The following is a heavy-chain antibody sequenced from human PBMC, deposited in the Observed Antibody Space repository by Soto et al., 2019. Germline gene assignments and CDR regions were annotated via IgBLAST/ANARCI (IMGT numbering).Heavy chain of an antibody. CDR2: ISYDGSNK. V-gene: IGHV3-30-3*01. J-gene: IGHJ4*02. Sequence: QVQLVESGGGVVQPGRSLRLSCAASGFTFSSYAMHWVRQAPGKGLEWVAVISYDGSNKYYADSVKGRFTISRDNSKNTLYLQMNSLRAEDTAVYYCARAEGVTYFDYWGQGTLVTVPS. D-gene: IGHD2-21*02. CDR3: ARAEGVTYFDY. CDR1: GFTFSSYA.